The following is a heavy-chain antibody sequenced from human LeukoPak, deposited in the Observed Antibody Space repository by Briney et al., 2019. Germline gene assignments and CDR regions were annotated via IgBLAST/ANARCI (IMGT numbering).Heavy chain of an antibody. J-gene: IGHJ4*02. V-gene: IGHV3-48*01. Sequence: PGGSLRLSCGASGITFSSYSMNWVRQAPGKGLEWVSYISSSGSTKYYADSVKGRFTISRDNARNSLYLQMNSLRAEDTAVYFCAGRHCSGGGCYFAGADPFDYWGQGTLVTVSS. CDR2: ISSSGSTK. CDR1: GITFSSYS. CDR3: AGRHCSGGGCYFAGADPFDY. D-gene: IGHD2-15*01.